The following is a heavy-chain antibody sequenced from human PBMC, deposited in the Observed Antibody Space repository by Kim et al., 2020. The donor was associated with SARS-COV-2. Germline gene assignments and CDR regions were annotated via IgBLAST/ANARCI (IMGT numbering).Heavy chain of an antibody. V-gene: IGHV3-7*01. CDR3: AAWAGSSSY. Sequence: GGSLRLSCATSGFTFPSSWMNWVRQAPGKGLEWVANINPDGSGRRCVDSVKDRFTISRDNAKNSVYLQMSSLRVEDTAVYYCAAWAGSSSYWGQGTLVIVSS. CDR2: INPDGSGR. CDR1: GFTFPSSW. J-gene: IGHJ4*02. D-gene: IGHD6-6*01.